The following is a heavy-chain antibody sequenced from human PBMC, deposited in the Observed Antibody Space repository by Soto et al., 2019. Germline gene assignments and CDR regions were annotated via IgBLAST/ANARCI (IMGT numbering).Heavy chain of an antibody. J-gene: IGHJ4*02. CDR3: AKDPQPLIVYFDC. V-gene: IGHV3-23*01. CDR2: ISDNGGTT. D-gene: IGHD6-13*01. CDR1: GFTFSSYA. Sequence: VGSLRLSCAASGFTFSSYAMSWVRQAPGKGLEWVSAISDNGGTTYYADSVKGRFTISRDNSKNTLYLQMNSLRAEDTAVYYCAKDPQPLIVYFDCWGQGTQVTVSS.